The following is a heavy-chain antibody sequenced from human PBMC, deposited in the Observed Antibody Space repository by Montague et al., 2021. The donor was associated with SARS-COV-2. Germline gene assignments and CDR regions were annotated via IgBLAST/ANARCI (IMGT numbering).Heavy chain of an antibody. CDR2: IYTSGST. Sequence: TLSLTCTVSGGSISSGSYYWSWIRQPAGKGLEWIGRIYTSGSTNYNPSLKSRVTISIDTSKNQFSLNLSSVTAADTDVYYCARGVGFDFDYWGQGTLVTVSS. CDR1: GGSISSGSYY. D-gene: IGHD1-26*01. V-gene: IGHV4-61*02. J-gene: IGHJ4*02. CDR3: ARGVGFDFDY.